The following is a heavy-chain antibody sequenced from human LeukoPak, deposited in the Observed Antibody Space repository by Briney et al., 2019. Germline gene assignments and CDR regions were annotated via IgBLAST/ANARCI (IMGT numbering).Heavy chain of an antibody. CDR3: ARATVEVATIRAYYFDY. CDR1: GFTFSRYA. CDR2: IESSGATT. V-gene: IGHV3-23*01. J-gene: IGHJ4*02. D-gene: IGHD5-24*01. Sequence: GSLRLSCAASGFTFSRYAMSWARQAPGKGLEWVSLIESSGATTYYADSVKGRFAISRDDSKNTLYLQMNSLRAEDTALYYCARATVEVATIRAYYFDYWGQGTLVTVSS.